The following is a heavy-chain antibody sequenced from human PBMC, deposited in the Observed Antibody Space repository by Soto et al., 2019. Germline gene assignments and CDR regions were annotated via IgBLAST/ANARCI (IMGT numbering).Heavy chain of an antibody. CDR1: GFTFSTCG. Sequence: GGSLRLSCAASGFTFSTCGIHWVRQAPGKGLEWVAVISYDGSNKYYADSVKGRFTISRDNSKNTLYLQMNSLRAEDTAVYYCASDILTGYYAGGRYNWFDPWGQGTLVTVSS. D-gene: IGHD3-9*01. J-gene: IGHJ5*02. CDR2: ISYDGSNK. CDR3: ASDILTGYYAGGRYNWFDP. V-gene: IGHV3-30*03.